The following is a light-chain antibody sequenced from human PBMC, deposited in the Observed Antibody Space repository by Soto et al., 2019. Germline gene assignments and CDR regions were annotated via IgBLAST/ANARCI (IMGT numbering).Light chain of an antibody. Sequence: QSALTQPASVSGSPGQSITISCTGTSSDVGGYNYVSWYQQHPGKAPKLMIYEVSNRPSGVSNRFSGSKSGNTASLTISGLQAEDEADYYSSSYTSSSTSYVFGTGTKVTVL. CDR3: SSYTSSSTSYV. CDR2: EVS. J-gene: IGLJ1*01. V-gene: IGLV2-14*01. CDR1: SSDVGGYNY.